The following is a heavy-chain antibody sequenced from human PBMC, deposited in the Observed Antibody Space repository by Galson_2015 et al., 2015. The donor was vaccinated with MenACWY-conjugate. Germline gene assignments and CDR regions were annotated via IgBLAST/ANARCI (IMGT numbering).Heavy chain of an antibody. CDR2: ISAYNGNT. CDR1: GGTFR. V-gene: IGHV1-18*01. D-gene: IGHD6-19*01. CDR3: ARRSGWTNDAFDI. J-gene: IGHJ3*02. Sequence: SVKVSCKASGGTFRFSWVRQAPGQGLEWMGWISAYNGNTNYAQKLQGRVTMTTDTSTSTAYMELRSLRSDDTAVYYCARRSGWTNDAFDIWGQGTMVTVSS.